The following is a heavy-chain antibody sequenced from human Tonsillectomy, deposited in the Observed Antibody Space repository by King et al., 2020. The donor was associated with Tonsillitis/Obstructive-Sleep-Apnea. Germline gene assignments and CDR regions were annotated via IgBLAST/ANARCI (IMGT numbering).Heavy chain of an antibody. CDR3: ASDPGIEPESSGWFPYNYYYMDV. CDR1: GYTFTGYY. D-gene: IGHD6-19*01. J-gene: IGHJ6*03. CDR2: INPNSGGT. V-gene: IGHV1-2*06. Sequence: QLVQSGAEVKKPGASVKVSCKASGYTFTGYYMHWVRQAPGQGLEWMGRINPNSGGTNYAQKFQGRVTMTRDTSISTEYMELSRLRSDDTAGYYCASDPGIEPESSGWFPYNYYYMDVWGKGTTVTVSS.